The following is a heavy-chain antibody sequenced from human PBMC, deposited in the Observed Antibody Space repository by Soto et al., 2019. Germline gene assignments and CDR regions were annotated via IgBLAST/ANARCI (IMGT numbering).Heavy chain of an antibody. V-gene: IGHV4-30-2*01. Sequence: IFDDYAMHWIRQPPGKGLEWIGYIFPSGTTYYNPSLKSRVTISIDVSKNQFSLSLRSLTAADTAVYYCARSREFDYWSQGTLVTVSS. CDR2: IFPSGTT. J-gene: IGHJ4*02. CDR3: ARSREFDY. CDR1: IFDDYA.